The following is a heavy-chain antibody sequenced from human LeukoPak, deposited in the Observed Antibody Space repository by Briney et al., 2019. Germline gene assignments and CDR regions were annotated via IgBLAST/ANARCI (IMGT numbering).Heavy chain of an antibody. D-gene: IGHD3-3*01. CDR1: GGSFSGYY. CDR3: ARGLRDYDFWSGYYAATYYYYYMDV. CDR2: INHSGST. V-gene: IGHV4-34*01. Sequence: SETLSPTCAVYGGSFSGYYWSWIRQPPGKGLEWIGEINHSGSTNYNPSLKSRVTISVDTSKNQFSLKLSSVTAADTAVYYCARGLRDYDFWSGYYAATYYYYYMDVWGKGTTVTVSS. J-gene: IGHJ6*03.